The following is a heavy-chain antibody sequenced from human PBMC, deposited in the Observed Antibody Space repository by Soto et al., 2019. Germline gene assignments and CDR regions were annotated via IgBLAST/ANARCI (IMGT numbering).Heavy chain of an antibody. CDR3: ARASYCTNGVCYTVFDY. D-gene: IGHD2-8*01. V-gene: IGHV1-69*06. CDR2: IIPIFGTA. Sequence: PSVKVSCKASGGTFSSYAISWVRQAPGQGLEWMGGIIPIFGTANYAQKFQGRVTITADKSTSTAYMELSSLRSEDTAVYYCARASYCTNGVCYTVFDYWGQGTLVTVSS. CDR1: GGTFSSYA. J-gene: IGHJ4*02.